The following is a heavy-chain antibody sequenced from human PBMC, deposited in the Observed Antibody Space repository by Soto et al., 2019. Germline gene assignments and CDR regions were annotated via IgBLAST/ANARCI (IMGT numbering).Heavy chain of an antibody. Sequence: TLSLTCAVYGGSFSGYYWSWIRQPPGKGLEWIGEINHSGSTNYNPSLKSRVTISVDTSKNQFSLKLSSVTAADTAVYYCAVHYYDSSGYHDYWGQGTLVTVSS. CDR3: AVHYYDSSGYHDY. CDR2: INHSGST. D-gene: IGHD3-22*01. J-gene: IGHJ4*02. CDR1: GGSFSGYY. V-gene: IGHV4-34*01.